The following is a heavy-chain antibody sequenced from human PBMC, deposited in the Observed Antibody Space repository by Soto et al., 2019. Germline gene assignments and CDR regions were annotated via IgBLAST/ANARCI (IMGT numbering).Heavy chain of an antibody. D-gene: IGHD6-6*01. V-gene: IGHV4-34*01. Sequence: PSETLSLTCAVYGGSFSGYYWSWIRQPPGKGLKWIGEINHSGSTNYNPSLKSRVTISVDTSKNQFSLKLTSVTAADTAVYYCARLGGATRPLSAFEVWGQGTMVTVSS. CDR3: ARLGGATRPLSAFEV. J-gene: IGHJ3*01. CDR1: GGSFSGYY. CDR2: INHSGST.